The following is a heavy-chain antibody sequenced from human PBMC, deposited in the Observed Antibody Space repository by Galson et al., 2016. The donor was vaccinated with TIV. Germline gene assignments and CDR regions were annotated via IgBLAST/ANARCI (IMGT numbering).Heavy chain of an antibody. D-gene: IGHD6-19*01. J-gene: IGHJ6*02. CDR3: AGLSGWLRSLDYYYYGMDV. Sequence: SLRLSCAASGFTFSSYNMHWVRQAPGKGLEWVAVIAYDGSYKHYAGSVKDRFIVSRDNSKTTLDLQMNSLGAEDTAVYYCAGLSGWLRSLDYYYYGMDVWGQGTTVTVSS. CDR2: IAYDGSYK. CDR1: GFTFSSYN. V-gene: IGHV3-30*03.